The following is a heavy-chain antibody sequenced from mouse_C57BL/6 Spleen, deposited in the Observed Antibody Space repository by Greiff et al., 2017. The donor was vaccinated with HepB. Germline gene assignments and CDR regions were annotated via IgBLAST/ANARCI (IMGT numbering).Heavy chain of an antibody. V-gene: IGHV1-4*01. CDR1: GYTFTSYT. J-gene: IGHJ3*01. D-gene: IGHD3-1*01. Sequence: VQLVESGAELARPGASVKMSCKASGYTFTSYTMHWVKQRPGQGLEWIGYINPSSGYTKYNQKFKDKATLTADKSSSTAYMQLSSLTSEDSAVYYCARSGGQPFFFAYWGQGTLVTVSA. CDR3: ARSGGQPFFFAY. CDR2: INPSSGYT.